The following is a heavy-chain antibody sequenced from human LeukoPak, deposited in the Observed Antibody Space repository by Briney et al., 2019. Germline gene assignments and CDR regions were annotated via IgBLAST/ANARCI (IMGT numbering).Heavy chain of an antibody. J-gene: IGHJ3*02. Sequence: QAGGSLRLSWAASGFTFSSYAMSWVRKAPGKGLEWVSAISGSGGSTYYADSVKGRFTISRDNAKNSLYLQMNSLRAEDTALYYCAKSRISGLSLNDAFDIWGQGTMVTVSS. V-gene: IGHV3-23*01. D-gene: IGHD3-22*01. CDR1: GFTFSSYA. CDR2: ISGSGGST. CDR3: AKSRISGLSLNDAFDI.